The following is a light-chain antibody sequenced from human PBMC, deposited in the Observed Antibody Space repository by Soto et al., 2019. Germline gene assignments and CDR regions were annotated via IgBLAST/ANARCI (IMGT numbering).Light chain of an antibody. CDR1: QSVRSSH. CDR3: QQYDSSPLT. V-gene: IGKV3-20*01. J-gene: IGKJ4*01. Sequence: EIVFTRSRLTVCVSGLEIASLSCRASQSVRSSHLAWYQQKPGQAPRLLIYGASSRATGIPDRFSGSGSGTDFTLTISRLEPEDFAVYYCQQYDSSPLTFGGGTKVDI. CDR2: GAS.